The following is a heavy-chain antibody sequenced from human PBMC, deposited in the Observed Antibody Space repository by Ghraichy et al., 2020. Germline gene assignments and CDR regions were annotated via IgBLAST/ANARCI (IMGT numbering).Heavy chain of an antibody. D-gene: IGHD6-13*01. CDR1: GYTFTTYY. CDR2: INPNTGGT. J-gene: IGHJ4*02. Sequence: ASVKVSCKESGYTFTTYYIHWVRQAAGQGLEWMGWINPNTGGTNYAQKFQGKFTMTRDTSISTAYMELSGLTSDDTAVYYCAKLTQQIVDSWGQGTLVTVSS. V-gene: IGHV1-2*02. CDR3: AKLTQQIVDS.